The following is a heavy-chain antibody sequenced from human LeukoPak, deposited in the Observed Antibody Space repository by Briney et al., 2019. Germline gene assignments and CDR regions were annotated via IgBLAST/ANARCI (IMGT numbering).Heavy chain of an antibody. CDR2: IWYDGSIE. D-gene: IGHD3-16*01. Sequence: GGSLRLSCAASGFIFSTYGMHWVRQAPGKGLEWVAVIWYDGSIEYYADSVKGRLTISRDNSKNTLYLQMNSLRAEDTAVYYCARAVGPFDFWGQGTIVIVSS. CDR3: ARAVGPFDF. V-gene: IGHV3-33*01. CDR1: GFIFSTYG. J-gene: IGHJ3*01.